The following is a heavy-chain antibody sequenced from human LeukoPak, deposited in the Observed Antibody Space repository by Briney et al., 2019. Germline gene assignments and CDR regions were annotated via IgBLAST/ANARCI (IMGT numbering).Heavy chain of an antibody. J-gene: IGHJ4*02. CDR2: INPNSGGT. CDR1: GYTFTGYY. Sequence: ASVKVSFKASGYTFTGYYMDWVRQAPGQGLEWMGRINPNSGGTNYAQKFQGRVTMTRDTSISTAYMELSRLRSDDTAVYYCAREDNLGSGSSPNDYWGQGTLVTVSS. V-gene: IGHV1-2*06. D-gene: IGHD6-19*01. CDR3: AREDNLGSGSSPNDY.